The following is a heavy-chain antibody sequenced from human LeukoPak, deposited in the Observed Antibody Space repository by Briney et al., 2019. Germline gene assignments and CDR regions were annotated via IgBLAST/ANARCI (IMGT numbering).Heavy chain of an antibody. J-gene: IGHJ4*02. V-gene: IGHV4-34*01. D-gene: IGHD3-10*01. CDR1: GGSFSGYY. CDR2: ISHSGST. Sequence: SETLSLTCAVYGGSFSGYYWSWIRQPPGKGLEWIGEISHSGSTNYNPSLKSRVTISVDTSKNQFSLKLSSVTAADTAVYYCARGMWFGEFGFDYWGQGTLVTVSS. CDR3: ARGMWFGEFGFDY.